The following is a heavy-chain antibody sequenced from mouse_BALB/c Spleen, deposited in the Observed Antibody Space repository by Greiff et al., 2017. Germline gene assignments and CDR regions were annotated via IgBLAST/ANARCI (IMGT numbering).Heavy chain of an antibody. CDR1: GYTFTSYW. V-gene: IGHV1-69*02. Sequence: QVQLKQPGAELVRPGASVKLSCKASGYTFTSYWINWVKQRPGQGLEWIGNIYPSDSYTNYNQKFKDKATLTVDKSSSTAYMQLSSPTSEDSAVYYCTRSGSYFDYWGQGTTLTVSS. CDR3: TRSGSYFDY. CDR2: IYPSDSYT. D-gene: IGHD3-1*01. J-gene: IGHJ2*01.